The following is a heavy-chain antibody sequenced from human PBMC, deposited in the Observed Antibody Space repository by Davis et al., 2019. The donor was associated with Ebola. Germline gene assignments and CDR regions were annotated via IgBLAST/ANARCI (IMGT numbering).Heavy chain of an antibody. J-gene: IGHJ4*02. Sequence: GESLKISCAASGFTFDDYTMHWVRQAPGKGLEWVSLISWDGGSTYYADSVKGRFTISRDNSKNTLYLQMNSLRPEDTAVYYCARDRGASRGNFDYWGQGTLVTVSS. CDR3: ARDRGASRGNFDY. V-gene: IGHV3-43*01. CDR1: GFTFDDYT. CDR2: ISWDGGST. D-gene: IGHD3-10*01.